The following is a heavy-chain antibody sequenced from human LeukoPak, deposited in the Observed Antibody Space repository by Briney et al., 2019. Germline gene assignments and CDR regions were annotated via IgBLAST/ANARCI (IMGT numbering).Heavy chain of an antibody. V-gene: IGHV4-30-2*01. J-gene: IGHJ5*02. CDR3: ARVPAAIGGNWFDP. CDR1: GGSISSGGYY. D-gene: IGHD2-2*01. CDR2: IYHSGST. Sequence: SETLSLTCTVPGGSISSGGYYWSWIRQPPGKGLEWIGYIYHSGSTYYNPSLKSRVTISVDRSKNQFSLKLSSVTAADTAVYYCARVPAAIGGNWFDPWGQGTLVTVSS.